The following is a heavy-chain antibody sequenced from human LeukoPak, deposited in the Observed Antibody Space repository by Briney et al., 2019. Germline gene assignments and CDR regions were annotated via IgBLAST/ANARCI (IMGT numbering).Heavy chain of an antibody. CDR2: IYYSGST. V-gene: IGHV4-39*07. Sequence: SETLSLTCTVSGGSISSSSYYWGWIRQPPGKGLEWIGSIYYSGSTYYNPSLKSRVTISVDTSKNQFSLKLSSVTAADTAVYYCARDSRVWGLPYWGQGILVTVSS. CDR1: GGSISSSSYY. D-gene: IGHD3-16*01. CDR3: ARDSRVWGLPY. J-gene: IGHJ4*02.